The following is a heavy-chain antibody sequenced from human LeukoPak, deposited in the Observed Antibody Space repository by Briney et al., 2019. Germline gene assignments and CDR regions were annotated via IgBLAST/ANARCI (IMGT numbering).Heavy chain of an antibody. Sequence: GSLRLSCAASGFTFSRLAMTWVRQAPGKGLEWVSTISASGPYYADAARGRFTISRDNSRNTLSLQMDSLRAEDTAVYYCAKDHESDGYPCLDHWGLGTLVTVSS. CDR1: GFTFSRLA. D-gene: IGHD3-22*01. CDR2: ISASGP. V-gene: IGHV3-23*01. CDR3: AKDHESDGYPCLDH. J-gene: IGHJ4*02.